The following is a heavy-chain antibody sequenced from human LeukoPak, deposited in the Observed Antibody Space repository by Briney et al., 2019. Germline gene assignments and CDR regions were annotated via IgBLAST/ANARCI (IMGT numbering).Heavy chain of an antibody. D-gene: IGHD2-8*01. V-gene: IGHV3-7*01. CDR3: VGHEVFPH. CDR2: VKEDGTTK. CDR1: GFSFTNYW. J-gene: IGHJ4*02. Sequence: GGSLRLPCAASGFSFTNYWMGWVPQAPGKGLEWVANVKEDGTTKQYVDSVKGRFTISRDNAKNSLYLQMDSLRAEDTAVYYCVGHEVFPHWGQGTMVSVSS.